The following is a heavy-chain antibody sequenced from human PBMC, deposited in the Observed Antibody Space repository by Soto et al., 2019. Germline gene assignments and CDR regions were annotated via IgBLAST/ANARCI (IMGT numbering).Heavy chain of an antibody. Sequence: DSGKLTLKASGYTFPGSSIHWVGQAHGAGLEWLGWISAHNGNTNYAQNVQGRGTMTTDTSTSTAYMELRSLRSDDTAVYYCARDIYCSSTSCYTNYYYGMDVWGQGTTVT. V-gene: IGHV1-18*04. D-gene: IGHD2-2*02. CDR1: GYTFPGSS. J-gene: IGHJ6*02. CDR3: ARDIYCSSTSCYTNYYYGMDV. CDR2: ISAHNGNT.